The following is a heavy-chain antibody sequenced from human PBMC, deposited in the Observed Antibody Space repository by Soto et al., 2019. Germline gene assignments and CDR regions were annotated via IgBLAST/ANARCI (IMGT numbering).Heavy chain of an antibody. D-gene: IGHD3-22*01. J-gene: IGHJ6*02. CDR1: GFTFSSYA. CDR2: ISGSGGST. Sequence: PGGSLRLSCAASGFTFSSYAMSWVRQAPGKGLEWVSAISGSGGSTYYADSVKGRFTISRDNSKNTLYLQMNSLRAEDTAVYYCAKSGGSSGYYYYYYYGMDVWGQGTTVTVSS. CDR3: AKSGGSSGYYYYYYYGMDV. V-gene: IGHV3-23*01.